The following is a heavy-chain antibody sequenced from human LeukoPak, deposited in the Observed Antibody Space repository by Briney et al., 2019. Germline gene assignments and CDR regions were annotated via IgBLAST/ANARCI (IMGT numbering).Heavy chain of an antibody. CDR3: AKDPATSNRHDFDLFDF. J-gene: IGHJ4*02. D-gene: IGHD1-1*01. Sequence: ASGKVSCKASGYIFTGYYLHWVRQAPGQGLEWMGWISAYIGNTNYAQKLQGRVTMTTDTSPSTAYMELRSLRSDDRAVFSCAKDPATSNRHDFDLFDFWGQGTVGTVSS. CDR1: GYIFTGYY. V-gene: IGHV1-18*04. CDR2: ISAYIGNT.